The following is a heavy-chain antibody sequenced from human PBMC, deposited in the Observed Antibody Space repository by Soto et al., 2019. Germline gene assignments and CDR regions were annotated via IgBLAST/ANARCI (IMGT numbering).Heavy chain of an antibody. D-gene: IGHD2-21*01. CDR2: IFSDDEK. CDR1: GFSLSNVRMG. V-gene: IGHV2-26*01. CDR3: VRVEIRDYAIHV. Sequence: QVALKESGPVLVKPTETLTLTCTVSGFSLSNVRMGVSWIRQPPGRALEWLAHIFSDDEKSYSTSLQSRLTISKDTSKSQVVLTMTNMDPVDTATYYCVRVEIRDYAIHVWGQGILVNVSS. J-gene: IGHJ4*02.